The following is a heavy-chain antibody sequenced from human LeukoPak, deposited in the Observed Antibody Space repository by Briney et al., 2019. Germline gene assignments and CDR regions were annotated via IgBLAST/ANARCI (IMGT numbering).Heavy chain of an antibody. CDR1: GFTFSSYD. V-gene: IGHV3-13*01. CDR3: ARERIAADPPNWYFDL. D-gene: IGHD6-13*01. CDR2: IGTAGDT. J-gene: IGHJ2*01. Sequence: PGGSLRLSCAASGFTFSSYDMHWVRQATGKGLEWVSAIGTAGDTYYPGSVKGRFTISREDAKNSLYLQMNSLRAGDTAVYYCARERIAADPPNWYFDLWGRGTLVTVSS.